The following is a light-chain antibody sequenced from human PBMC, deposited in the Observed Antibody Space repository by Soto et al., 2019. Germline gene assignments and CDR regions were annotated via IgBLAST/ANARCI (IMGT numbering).Light chain of an antibody. V-gene: IGLV2-18*02. J-gene: IGLJ1*01. CDR3: SSYTRGATHV. CDR1: DSDVGRYNC. Sequence: QSALTQPPSVSGSPGQSVTITCTGTDSDVGRYNCVSWYQQPPGTAPKLMIYEVSNRPSGVPDRFSGSKSGTAASLTISGLRAEDEADYYCSSYTRGATHVFGTGTKLTVL. CDR2: EVS.